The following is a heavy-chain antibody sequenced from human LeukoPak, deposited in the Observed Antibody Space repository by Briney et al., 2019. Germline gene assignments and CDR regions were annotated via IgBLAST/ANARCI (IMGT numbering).Heavy chain of an antibody. V-gene: IGHV1-2*02. CDR1: GYAFTGYY. D-gene: IGHD5-18*01. CDR2: IDPNSGGT. Sequence: ASVKVSCKASGYAFTGYYMRRVRQAPGQGLEWMGWIDPNSGGTNYAQKFQGRVTLTRDTSISTAYMELSRLRSDDTAVYYCARSMVSGLYYMDVWGKGTTVTVSS. CDR3: ARSMVSGLYYMDV. J-gene: IGHJ6*03.